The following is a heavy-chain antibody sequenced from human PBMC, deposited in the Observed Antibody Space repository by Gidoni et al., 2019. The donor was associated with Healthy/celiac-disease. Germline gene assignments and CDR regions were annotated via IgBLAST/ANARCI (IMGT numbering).Heavy chain of an antibody. V-gene: IGHV3-33*01. J-gene: IGHJ3*02. CDR3: ASGYGDYAPSDAFDI. CDR1: GFTFRSYG. Sequence: QVQLVESGGGVVQPGRSLRLSCAASGFTFRSYGMHWVRQAPGKGLEWVAVIWYDGSNKYYADSVKGRFTISRDNSKNTLYLQMNSLRAEDTAVYYCASGYGDYAPSDAFDIWGQGTMVTVSS. CDR2: IWYDGSNK. D-gene: IGHD4-17*01.